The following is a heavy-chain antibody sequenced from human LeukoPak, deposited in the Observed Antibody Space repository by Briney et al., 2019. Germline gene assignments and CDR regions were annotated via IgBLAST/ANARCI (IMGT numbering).Heavy chain of an antibody. CDR2: IVSTSSLM. CDR3: ATEPDYGDYFVDY. Sequence: PGGSLRLSCVASGFTFSTYNMNWVRQAPGKGLEWVSSIVSTSSLMSYSDSVKGRFTISRDNAKNSVYLQMNSLRAEDTAVYYCATEPDYGDYFVDYWGQGTLVTVSS. CDR1: GFTFSTYN. D-gene: IGHD4-17*01. J-gene: IGHJ4*02. V-gene: IGHV3-21*04.